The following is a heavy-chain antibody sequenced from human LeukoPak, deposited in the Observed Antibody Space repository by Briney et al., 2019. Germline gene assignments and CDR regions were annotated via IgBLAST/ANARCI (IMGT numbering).Heavy chain of an antibody. CDR2: ISSDGSNK. V-gene: IGHV3-30*04. D-gene: IGHD3-22*01. J-gene: IGHJ4*02. CDR1: GFTFSSYA. Sequence: GGSLRLSCAASGFTFSSYAMHWVRQAPGKGLEWVAVISSDGSNKYYADSMKGRFTISRDNSKNTLYVQMNSLRAEDTAVYYCARAAHYYDSSGYLRVYFDYWGQGTLVTVSS. CDR3: ARAAHYYDSSGYLRVYFDY.